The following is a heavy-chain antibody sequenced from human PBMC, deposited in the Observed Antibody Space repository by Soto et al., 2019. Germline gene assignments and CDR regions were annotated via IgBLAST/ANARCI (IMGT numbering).Heavy chain of an antibody. D-gene: IGHD2-2*01. Sequence: PGGSLRLSCAGSGFTFGDSYMSWIRQAPGKGLEWLSYISPGSRYPAYADSVKGRFTISRDNSKNTLHLQMNSLRTEDTAVYYCAKNQPSWATRAAFDYWGQGTLVTAPQ. CDR1: GFTFGDSY. J-gene: IGHJ4*02. V-gene: IGHV3-11*03. CDR2: ISPGSRYP. CDR3: AKNQPSWATRAAFDY.